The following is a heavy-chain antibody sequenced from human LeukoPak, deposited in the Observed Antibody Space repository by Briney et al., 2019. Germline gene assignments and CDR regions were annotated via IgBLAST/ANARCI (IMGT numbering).Heavy chain of an antibody. Sequence: SETLSLTCTVSGGSISSSSYYWGWIRQPPGKGLEWIGSIYYSGSTYYNPSLKSRVTISVDTSKNQFSLRLSSVTAADTAVYYCARDKSKWGYFDYWGQGTLVTVSS. J-gene: IGHJ4*02. V-gene: IGHV4-39*07. CDR1: GGSISSSSYY. D-gene: IGHD1-26*01. CDR2: IYYSGST. CDR3: ARDKSKWGYFDY.